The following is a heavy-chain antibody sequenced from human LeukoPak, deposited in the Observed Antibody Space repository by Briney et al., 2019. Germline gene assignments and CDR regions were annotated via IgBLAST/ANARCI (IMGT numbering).Heavy chain of an antibody. J-gene: IGHJ6*03. CDR1: GFSFSSYS. V-gene: IGHV3-48*04. CDR2: ISSSSSTL. D-gene: IGHD2-2*01. CDR3: ARDKGYCSSTSCYDYMDV. Sequence: GGSLRLSCAASGFSFSSYSMNWVRQAPGKGLEWVSYISSSSSTLYYAHSVRGRFTISRDNAKNSLYLRMNSLRAEDTAVYYCARDKGYCSSTSCYDYMDVWGKGTTVTVSS.